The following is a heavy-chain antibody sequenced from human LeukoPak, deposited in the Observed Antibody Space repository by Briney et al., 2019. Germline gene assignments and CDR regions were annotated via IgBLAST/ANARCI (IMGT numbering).Heavy chain of an antibody. CDR2: IIPIFGTA. D-gene: IGHD4-23*01. V-gene: IGHV1-69*13. J-gene: IGHJ4*02. Sequence: ASVKVSCKVSGYTLTELSMHWVRQAPGQGLEWMGGIIPIFGTANYAQKFQGRVTITADESTSTAYMELSSLRSEDTAVYYCAREDASGGQNDYWGQGTLVTVSS. CDR1: GYTLTELS. CDR3: AREDASGGQNDY.